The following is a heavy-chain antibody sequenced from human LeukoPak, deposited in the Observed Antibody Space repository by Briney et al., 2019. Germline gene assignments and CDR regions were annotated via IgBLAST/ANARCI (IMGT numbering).Heavy chain of an antibody. D-gene: IGHD4-23*01. CDR3: ARDHGATVVRSGAFDI. J-gene: IGHJ3*02. V-gene: IGHV1-18*01. CDR1: GYTFTSYG. Sequence: GASVKVSCKASGYTFTSYGISWVRQAPGQGLEWMGWISAYNGNTNYAQKLQGRVTMTTDTSTSTAYMELRSLRSDDTAVYYCARDHGATVVRSGAFDIWGQGTMVTVSS. CDR2: ISAYNGNT.